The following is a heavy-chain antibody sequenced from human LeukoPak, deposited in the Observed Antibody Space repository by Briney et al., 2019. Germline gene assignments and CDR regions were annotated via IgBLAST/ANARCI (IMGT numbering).Heavy chain of an antibody. CDR1: GDSVSSNSAA. D-gene: IGHD6-13*01. J-gene: IGHJ6*02. Sequence: SQTLSLTCAISGDSVSSNSAAWNWIRQSPSRGLEWLGRTYYRSKWYNDYAVSVKSRITINPDTSKNQFSLQLNSVTPEDTAVYYCAREEQQLVARHFYYYGLGVWGQGTTVTVSS. V-gene: IGHV6-1*01. CDR2: TYYRSKWYN. CDR3: AREEQQLVARHFYYYGLGV.